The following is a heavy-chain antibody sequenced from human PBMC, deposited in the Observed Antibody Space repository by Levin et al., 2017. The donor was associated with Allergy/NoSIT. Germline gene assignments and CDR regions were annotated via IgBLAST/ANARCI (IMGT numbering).Heavy chain of an antibody. CDR3: ARDDYDLDT. V-gene: IGHV3-7*01. CDR1: GPTFSNYW. D-gene: IGHD4-17*01. Sequence: SCAASGPTFSNYWMTWVRQAPGKGLEWVANIKQDGSEKNYVQSVKGRFTIYRDNVKNSLYLQMNSLRAEDTAVYYCARDDYDLDTWGQGTLVTVSS. CDR2: IKQDGSEK. J-gene: IGHJ5*02.